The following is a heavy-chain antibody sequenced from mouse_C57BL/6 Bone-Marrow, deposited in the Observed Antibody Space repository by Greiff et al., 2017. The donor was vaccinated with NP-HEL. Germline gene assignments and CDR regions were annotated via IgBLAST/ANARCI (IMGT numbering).Heavy chain of an antibody. CDR1: GYTFTSYG. J-gene: IGHJ3*01. Sequence: VQLQQSGAELARPGASVKLSCKASGYTFTSYGISWVKQRTGQGLEWIGEIYPRSGNTYYNEKFKGKATLTADQSSSTAYMELRSLTSEDSAVYFCARGNGNCPWFAYWGQGTLVTVSA. CDR3: ARGNGNCPWFAY. V-gene: IGHV1-81*01. D-gene: IGHD2-1*01. CDR2: IYPRSGNT.